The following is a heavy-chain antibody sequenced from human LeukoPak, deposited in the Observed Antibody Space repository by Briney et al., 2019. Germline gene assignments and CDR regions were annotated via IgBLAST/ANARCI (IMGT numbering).Heavy chain of an antibody. D-gene: IGHD3-22*01. Sequence: SETLSLTCAVYGGSFSGYYWSWIRQPPGKGLEWIGEINHSGSTNYNPSLKSRVTISVDTSKNQFSLKLSSVTAADTAVYYCARVSYYDSAGYYWKRSYYFDYWGQGTLVTVSS. CDR2: INHSGST. CDR3: ARVSYYDSAGYYWKRSYYFDY. CDR1: GGSFSGYY. V-gene: IGHV4-34*01. J-gene: IGHJ4*02.